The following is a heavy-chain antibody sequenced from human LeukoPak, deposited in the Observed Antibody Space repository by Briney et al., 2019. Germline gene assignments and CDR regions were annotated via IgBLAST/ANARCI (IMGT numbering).Heavy chain of an antibody. CDR3: ARAVYDYIWGSYRFDY. CDR1: GGSISSSSYY. D-gene: IGHD3-16*02. J-gene: IGHJ4*02. Sequence: NPSETLSLTCTVSGGSISSSSYYWGWIRQPPGKGLEWIGSIYYSGSTYYNPSLKSRVTISVDTSKNQFSLKLSSVNAADTAVYYCARAVYDYIWGSYRFDYWGQGTLVTVSS. CDR2: IYYSGST. V-gene: IGHV4-39*07.